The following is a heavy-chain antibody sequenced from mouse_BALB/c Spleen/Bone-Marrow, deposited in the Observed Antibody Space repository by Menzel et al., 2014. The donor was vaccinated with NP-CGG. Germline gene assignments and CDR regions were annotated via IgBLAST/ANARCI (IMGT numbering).Heavy chain of an antibody. D-gene: IGHD2-12*01. J-gene: IGHJ4*01. CDR3: ARELSRAMDY. CDR2: IDPYSGGT. V-gene: IGHV1S135*01. CDR1: GYAFTNYN. Sequence: EVQLQQSGPELVKPGASVKVSCKASGYAFTNYNMFWVKQSHGKSLEWIGYIDPYSGGTNYNQRFKGKATLTVDKSSSTAYMHLNSLTSEDSAVYYCARELSRAMDYWGQGNSGTVSS.